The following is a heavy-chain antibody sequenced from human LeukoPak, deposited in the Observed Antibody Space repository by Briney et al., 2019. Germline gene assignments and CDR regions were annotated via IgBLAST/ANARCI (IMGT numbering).Heavy chain of an antibody. CDR2: MYYSGSS. Sequence: SETLSLTCTVSGGSISSYYWSWIRQPPGKGLEWIGYMYYSGSSDYNPSLKSRVTISMATSKNQFSLRLSSVTATDTAVYYCARHSDGSGWFHWFDPWGQGTLVTVSS. J-gene: IGHJ5*02. D-gene: IGHD6-13*01. CDR3: ARHSDGSGWFHWFDP. V-gene: IGHV4-59*08. CDR1: GGSISSYY.